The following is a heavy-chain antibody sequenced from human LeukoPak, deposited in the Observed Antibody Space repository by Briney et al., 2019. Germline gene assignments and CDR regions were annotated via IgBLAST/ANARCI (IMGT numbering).Heavy chain of an antibody. D-gene: IGHD6-6*01. CDR1: GDSVSSNSAA. Sequence: SQTLSLTCVISGDSVSSNSAAWNWIRQSPSRGLEWLGRTYYRSKWYNDYAVSVKNRITFNPDTSKNQVSLQLSSVTPEDTAVYYCAREVSQSSSPYYYYGMDVWGQGTTVTVSS. J-gene: IGHJ6*02. V-gene: IGHV6-1*01. CDR3: AREVSQSSSPYYYYGMDV. CDR2: TYYRSKWYN.